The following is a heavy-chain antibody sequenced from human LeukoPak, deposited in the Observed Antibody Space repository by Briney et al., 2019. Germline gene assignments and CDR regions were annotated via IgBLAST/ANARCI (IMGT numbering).Heavy chain of an antibody. Sequence: GGSLRLFCAASGFTFSSYAMSWVRQAPGTGLEWVSASSGSGGSTYYADSVKGRFTISRDNSKNTLYLQMSSLRADDTALFYCAKPAYYSDSGSFPTQYYFDYWGQGTLVTVSS. V-gene: IGHV3-23*01. J-gene: IGHJ4*02. D-gene: IGHD3-10*01. CDR3: AKPAYYSDSGSFPTQYYFDY. CDR1: GFTFSSYA. CDR2: SSGSGGST.